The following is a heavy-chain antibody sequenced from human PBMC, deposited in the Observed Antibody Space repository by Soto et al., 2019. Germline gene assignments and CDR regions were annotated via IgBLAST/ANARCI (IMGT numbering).Heavy chain of an antibody. CDR3: ARDGRTWAPQYGMDV. V-gene: IGHV3-33*01. D-gene: IGHD1-1*01. Sequence: VGSLRLSCAASGFTFSSYGMHWVRQAPGKGLEWVAVIWYDGSNKYYADSVKGRFTISRDNSKNTLYLQMNSLRAEDTAVYYCARDGRTWAPQYGMDVWGQGTTVTVSS. J-gene: IGHJ6*02. CDR2: IWYDGSNK. CDR1: GFTFSSYG.